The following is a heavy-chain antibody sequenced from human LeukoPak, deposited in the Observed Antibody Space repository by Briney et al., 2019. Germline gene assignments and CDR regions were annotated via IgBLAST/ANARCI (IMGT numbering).Heavy chain of an antibody. CDR3: ARGVTASLSH. CDR1: GYSISSGYY. CDR2: INHSGST. J-gene: IGHJ4*02. Sequence: SETLSLTCTVSGYSISSGYYWGWIRQPPGKGLEWIGEINHSGSTNYNPSLKSRVTISVDTTKNQFSLKLSSVTAADTAVYYCARGVTASLSHWGQGTLVTVSS. D-gene: IGHD5-18*01. V-gene: IGHV4-38-2*02.